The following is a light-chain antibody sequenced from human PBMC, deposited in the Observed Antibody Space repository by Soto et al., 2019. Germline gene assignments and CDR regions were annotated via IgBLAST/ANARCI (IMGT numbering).Light chain of an antibody. Sequence: EIVMTQSPATLSVSPEERATLSCRASQSVSSNLAWYQQKPGQAPRLLIYGASTRPTGIPARFSGSGSGTEFTLTISSLQSEDFALYYCQQYNNWPPLTFGGGTKVEIK. CDR1: QSVSSN. CDR2: GAS. CDR3: QQYNNWPPLT. V-gene: IGKV3-15*01. J-gene: IGKJ4*01.